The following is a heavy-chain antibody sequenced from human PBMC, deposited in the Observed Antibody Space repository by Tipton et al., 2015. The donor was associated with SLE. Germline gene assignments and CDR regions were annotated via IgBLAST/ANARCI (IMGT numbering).Heavy chain of an antibody. V-gene: IGHV3-48*03. Sequence: SLRLSCAASGFTFSSYEMNWVRQAPGKGLEWVSYISSSGSTIYYADSVKGRFTISRDNAKNSLYLQMNSLRAEDTAVYYCARGESDYDFWSGYPLDYGGQGTLVTVSS. CDR2: ISSSGSTI. CDR3: ARGESDYDFWSGYPLDY. D-gene: IGHD3-3*01. J-gene: IGHJ4*02. CDR1: GFTFSSYE.